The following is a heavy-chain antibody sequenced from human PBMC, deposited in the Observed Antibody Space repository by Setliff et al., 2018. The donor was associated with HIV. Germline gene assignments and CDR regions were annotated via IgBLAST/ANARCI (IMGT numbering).Heavy chain of an antibody. D-gene: IGHD2-8*01. CDR3: ATKVYCTYVVCLEDFDS. CDR1: GCTFSSYA. V-gene: IGHV1-2*06. J-gene: IGHJ3*02. CDR2: INPNSGGT. Sequence: ASVKVSCKASGCTFSSYAISWVRQAPGQGLEWMGRINPNSGGTNYAQKFQGRVTMTRDTSISTAYMELSRQRSDDTAVYYCATKVYCTYVVCLEDFDSWGQGTRVTVSS.